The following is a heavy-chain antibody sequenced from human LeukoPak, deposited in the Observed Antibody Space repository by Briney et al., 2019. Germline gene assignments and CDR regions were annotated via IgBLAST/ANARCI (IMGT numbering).Heavy chain of an antibody. D-gene: IGHD3-9*01. J-gene: IGHJ4*02. V-gene: IGHV4-34*01. CDR3: ARSGRYFETQ. CDR1: GGSLSGYY. Sequence: SETLSLTCAVYGGSLSGYYWSWIRQPPGKGLEWIGEIHHSGSTNYNASLKSRVTISVDTSKNQFSLKLSSATAADTAVYYCARSGRYFETQWGQGTLVTVSS. CDR2: IHHSGST.